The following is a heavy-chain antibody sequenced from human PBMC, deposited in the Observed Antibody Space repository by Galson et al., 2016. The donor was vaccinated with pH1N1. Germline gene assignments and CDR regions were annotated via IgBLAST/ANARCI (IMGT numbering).Heavy chain of an antibody. D-gene: IGHD2-2*01. J-gene: IGHJ3*02. CDR1: GFTFSNAR. Sequence: SLRLSCAASGFTFSNARMNWVRQAPGKGLEWVGRSKSKTDGGTTDYAAPVKGRFTVSRDDSKNTLYPEMNSLKTEDTALYYCTIGFCIGSRCHWDDAFETWGQGTTVTVSS. CDR3: TIGFCIGSRCHWDDAFET. CDR2: SKSKTDGGTT. V-gene: IGHV3-15*01.